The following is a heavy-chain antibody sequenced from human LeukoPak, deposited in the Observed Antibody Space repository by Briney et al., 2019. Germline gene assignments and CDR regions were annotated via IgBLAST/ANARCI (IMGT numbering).Heavy chain of an antibody. V-gene: IGHV4-34*01. CDR2: INHSGST. J-gene: IGHJ4*02. CDR1: GGSFSGYY. CDR3: ARVTTPFDY. D-gene: IGHD4-11*01. Sequence: SETLSLTCAVYGGSFSGYYWSWIRQPPGKGLEWIGEINHSGSTNYNPSLKSRVTISVDTSKNQLSLKLSSVTAADTAVYYCARVTTPFDYWGQGTLVTVSS.